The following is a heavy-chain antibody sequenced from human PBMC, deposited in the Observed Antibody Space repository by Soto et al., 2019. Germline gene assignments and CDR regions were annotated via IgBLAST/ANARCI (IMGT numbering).Heavy chain of an antibody. D-gene: IGHD5-12*01. CDR2: IKSKTDGGTT. V-gene: IGHV3-15*07. CDR3: TTAAVPHMPYSGYDFGPH. J-gene: IGHJ4*02. Sequence: PGGSLRLSCAASGFTFSNAWMNWVRQAPGKGLEWVGRIKSKTDGGTTDYAAPVKGRFTISRDDSKNTLYLQMNSLKTEDTAVYYCTTAAVPHMPYSGYDFGPHWGQGTLVTVSS. CDR1: GFTFSNAW.